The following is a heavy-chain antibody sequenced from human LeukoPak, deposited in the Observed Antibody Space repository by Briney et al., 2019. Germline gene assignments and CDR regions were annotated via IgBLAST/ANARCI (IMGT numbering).Heavy chain of an antibody. Sequence: PSETLSLTCTVSGGSISSSSYYWGWIRQPPGKGLEWIGSIYYSGSTYYNPSLKSRVTISVDTSKNQFSLKLSSVTAADTAVYYCARGFGELGLDYWGQGTLVTVSS. J-gene: IGHJ4*02. V-gene: IGHV4-39*01. D-gene: IGHD3-10*01. CDR1: GGSISSSSYY. CDR3: ARGFGELGLDY. CDR2: IYYSGST.